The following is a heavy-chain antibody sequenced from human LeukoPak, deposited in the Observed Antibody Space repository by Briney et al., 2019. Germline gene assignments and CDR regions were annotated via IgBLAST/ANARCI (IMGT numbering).Heavy chain of an antibody. CDR1: GGSISRSGYS. D-gene: IGHD3/OR15-3a*01. V-gene: IGHV4-30-4*07. J-gene: IGHJ5*02. CDR3: ARMIYMFWFDP. Sequence: SETLSLTCAVSGGSISRSGYSWSWIRQPPGKGLEWIGYIYYTGSTYYNPSLKSRVTISVDTSKNQFSLKLSSVTAADTAVYYCARMIYMFWFDPWAQGTLVTVSS. CDR2: IYYTGST.